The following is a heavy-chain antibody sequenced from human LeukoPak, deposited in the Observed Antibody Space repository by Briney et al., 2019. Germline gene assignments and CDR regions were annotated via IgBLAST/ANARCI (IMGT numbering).Heavy chain of an antibody. CDR2: INHSGST. Sequence: SETPSLTCAVYGGSFSGYYWSWIRQPPGKGLEWIGEINHSGSTNYNPSLKSRVTISVDTSKNQFSLKLSSVTAADTAVYYCARGESIAALRWCWFDPWGQGTLVTVSS. J-gene: IGHJ5*02. V-gene: IGHV4-34*01. D-gene: IGHD6-6*01. CDR1: GGSFSGYY. CDR3: ARGESIAALRWCWFDP.